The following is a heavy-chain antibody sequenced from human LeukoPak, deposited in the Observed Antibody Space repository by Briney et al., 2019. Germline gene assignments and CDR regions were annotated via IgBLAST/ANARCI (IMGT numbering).Heavy chain of an antibody. J-gene: IGHJ4*02. CDR2: ISTNSAFI. Sequence: GGSLRLSCTASGFTFINYSMNWVRLAPGKGLGRVSSISTNSAFIYYADSVRGRFTISRDNTKNSLYLQMDSLTADDTAVYFCACLRGPSDYWGQGTLVTVSS. CDR1: GFTFINYS. V-gene: IGHV3-21*01. D-gene: IGHD4-17*01. CDR3: ACLRGPSDY.